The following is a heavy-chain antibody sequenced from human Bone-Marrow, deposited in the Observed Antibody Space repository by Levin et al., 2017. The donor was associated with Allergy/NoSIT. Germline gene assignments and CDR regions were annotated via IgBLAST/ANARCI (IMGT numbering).Heavy chain of an antibody. CDR1: GFTFSRYG. J-gene: IGHJ6*02. CDR2: ISFDEKHE. V-gene: IGHV3-30*14. D-gene: IGHD3-16*02. Sequence: GESLKISCAASGFTFSRYGFHWVRQAPGQGLEWVAAISFDEKHEYYADSVKGRFTISRDNSKNKLYLQMSSLKPEDTAMYYCARPISSASSASGGTSVFYYYGMDVWGQGTTVTVSS. CDR3: ARPISSASSASGGTSVFYYYGMDV.